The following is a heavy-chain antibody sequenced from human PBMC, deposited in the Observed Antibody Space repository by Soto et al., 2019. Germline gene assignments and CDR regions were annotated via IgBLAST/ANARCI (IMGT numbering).Heavy chain of an antibody. CDR2: VTANGGST. D-gene: IGHD2-21*02. Sequence: GGSLRLSCAATGFTFSVYAMTWVRQAPGKGLEWVSAVTANGGSTYSADSVKGRFTISRDNSKNTLFLQMNSLRAEDTAVYYCASLGVGDWANYYYYYGMDVWGQGTAVTVSS. CDR1: GFTFSVYA. CDR3: ASLGVGDWANYYYYYGMDV. V-gene: IGHV3-23*01. J-gene: IGHJ6*02.